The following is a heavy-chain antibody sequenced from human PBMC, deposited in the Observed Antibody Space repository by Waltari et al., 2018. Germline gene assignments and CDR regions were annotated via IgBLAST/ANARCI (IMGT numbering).Heavy chain of an antibody. D-gene: IGHD2-15*01. V-gene: IGHV1-2*02. Sequence: QVHLMQSGAEVTKPGASVNVSCNTSGYTFTGYYLPWVRQAPGQGLEWMGWVNPNSGDTNYAQKFQGRVTMTRDTSISTAYMELSRLRSDDAAVYFCARELLVVTSPYYGLDVWGQGTTVTVSS. CDR1: GYTFTGYY. J-gene: IGHJ6*02. CDR3: ARELLVVTSPYYGLDV. CDR2: VNPNSGDT.